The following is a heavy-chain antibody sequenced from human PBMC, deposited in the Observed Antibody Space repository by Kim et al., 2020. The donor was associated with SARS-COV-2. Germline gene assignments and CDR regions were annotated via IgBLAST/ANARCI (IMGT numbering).Heavy chain of an antibody. D-gene: IGHD6-6*01. CDR1: GFTFSRFT. V-gene: IGHV3-21*01. CDR2: ISSNGYYI. CDR3: AREAGGGSSSSDWFDP. J-gene: IGHJ5*02. Sequence: GGSLRLSCAASGFTFSRFTINWVRQAPGKGLEWVSPISSNGYYIYYADSMKGRFTISRDNAKNSLYLQMNNLRAEDTAVYYCAREAGGGSSSSDWFDPWG.